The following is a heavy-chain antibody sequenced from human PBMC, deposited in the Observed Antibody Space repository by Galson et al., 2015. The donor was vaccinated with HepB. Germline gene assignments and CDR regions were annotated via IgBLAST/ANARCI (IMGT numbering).Heavy chain of an antibody. V-gene: IGHV1-46*01. J-gene: IGHJ4*02. D-gene: IGHD1-14*01. CDR1: GYTFTSYY. Sequence: SVKVSCKASGYTFTSYYMHWVRQAPGQGLEWMGIINPSGGSTSYAQKFQGRVTMTRDTSTSTVYMELSSLRSEDTAVYYCARDEPVRETGGSMHAFDYWGQGTLVTVSS. CDR2: INPSGGST. CDR3: ARDEPVRETGGSMHAFDY.